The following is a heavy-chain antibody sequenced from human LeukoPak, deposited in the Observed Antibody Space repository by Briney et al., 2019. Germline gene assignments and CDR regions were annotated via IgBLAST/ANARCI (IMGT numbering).Heavy chain of an antibody. Sequence: PGGSLRLSCAASGFTFSSSAMSWVRQAPGKGLEWVSAISNNGGYTYYADSVQGRFTISRDNSKSTLCLQMNSLRADDTAVYYCAREFNIAVAGIYTGFDIWGQGTMVTVSS. CDR3: AREFNIAVAGIYTGFDI. V-gene: IGHV3-23*01. D-gene: IGHD6-19*01. CDR1: GFTFSSSA. J-gene: IGHJ3*02. CDR2: ISNNGGYT.